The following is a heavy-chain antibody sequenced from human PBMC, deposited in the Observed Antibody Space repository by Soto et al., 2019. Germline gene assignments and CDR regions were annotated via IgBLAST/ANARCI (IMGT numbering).Heavy chain of an antibody. Sequence: QITLKESGPTLVKPTQTLTLTCNVSGVSLSTSGVGVGWIRQPPGKALEWLALIYWDDDKRSSPSLKSRLTSTKDPSKNQVVLTLTTMAPVDTATYYCAHMRAANFDYWGQGTLVTVSS. CDR1: GVSLSTSGVG. D-gene: IGHD2-15*01. J-gene: IGHJ4*02. CDR3: AHMRAANFDY. CDR2: IYWDDDK. V-gene: IGHV2-5*02.